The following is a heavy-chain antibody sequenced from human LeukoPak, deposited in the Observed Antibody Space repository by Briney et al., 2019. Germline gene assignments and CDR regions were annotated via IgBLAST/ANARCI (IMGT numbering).Heavy chain of an antibody. CDR1: GGSISSGGYY. Sequence: SQTLSLTCTVSGGSISSGGYYWSWIRQHPGKGLEWIGYISYTGSTYYNPSLKSRLTMSVDTSKNLFSLKLSSVTAADTAVYYCARGASWSFYWGQGTLVTVSS. CDR2: ISYTGST. J-gene: IGHJ4*02. V-gene: IGHV4-31*03. CDR3: ARGASWSFY.